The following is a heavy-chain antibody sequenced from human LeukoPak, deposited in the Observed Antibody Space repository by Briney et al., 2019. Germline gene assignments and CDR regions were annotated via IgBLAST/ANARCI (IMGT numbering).Heavy chain of an antibody. V-gene: IGHV3-23*01. D-gene: IGHD3-10*01. J-gene: IGHJ2*01. Sequence: PGGSLRLSCAASGFTFSSYAMSWVRQAPGKGLEWVSAISGSGGSTYYADSVKGRFTIPRDNSKNTLYLQMNSLRAEDTAVYYCAAEYYYGSGSFPYWYFDLWGRGTLVTVSS. CDR2: ISGSGGST. CDR3: AAEYYYGSGSFPYWYFDL. CDR1: GFTFSSYA.